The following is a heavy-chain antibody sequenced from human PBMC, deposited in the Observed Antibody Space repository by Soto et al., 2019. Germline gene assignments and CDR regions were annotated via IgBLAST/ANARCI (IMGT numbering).Heavy chain of an antibody. J-gene: IGHJ3*01. V-gene: IGHV3-48*01. CDR3: ATYDYDNHRGLPDF. CDR2: ISRISNSI. CDR1: GFTFSSFS. Sequence: RSLRLSCVASGFTFSSFSMNWVRQAPGKGLEWVAYISRISNSIYYADSVKGRFTISRDNAKNALYLQMTCLRAEDTAIYYCATYDYDNHRGLPDFWGQETKVTVS. D-gene: IGHD4-17*01.